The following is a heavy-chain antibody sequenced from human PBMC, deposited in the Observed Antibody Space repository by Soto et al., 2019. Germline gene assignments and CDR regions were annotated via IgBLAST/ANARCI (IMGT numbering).Heavy chain of an antibody. CDR3: ASWLKEAGIGGNYYYAMDV. CDR2: INPNSGGT. Sequence: ASVKVSCKASGCTFTGYYMHWVRQAPGQGLEWMGWINPNSGGTNYAQKFQGWVTMTRDTSISTAYMELSRLRSDDTAVYYCASWLKEAGIGGNYYYAMDVWGQGTTVTVSS. CDR1: GCTFTGYY. D-gene: IGHD6-19*01. V-gene: IGHV1-2*04. J-gene: IGHJ6*02.